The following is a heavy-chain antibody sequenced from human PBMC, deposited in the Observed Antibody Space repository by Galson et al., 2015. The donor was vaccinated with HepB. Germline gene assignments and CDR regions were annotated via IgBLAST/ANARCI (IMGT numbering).Heavy chain of an antibody. J-gene: IGHJ4*02. CDR3: ARDREFDILTGYHNGVDY. CDR2: INTNTGNP. Sequence: SVKVSCKASGYTFTSYAMNWVRQAPGQGLEWMGWINTNTGNPTYAQGFTGRFVFSLDTSVSTAYLQISSLKAEDTAVYYCARDREFDILTGYHNGVDYWGQGTLVTVSS. D-gene: IGHD3-9*01. V-gene: IGHV7-4-1*02. CDR1: GYTFTSYA.